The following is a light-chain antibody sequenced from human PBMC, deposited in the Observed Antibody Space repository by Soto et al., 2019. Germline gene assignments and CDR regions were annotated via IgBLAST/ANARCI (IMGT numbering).Light chain of an antibody. J-gene: IGLJ1*01. CDR1: SSDVGGYNY. CDR3: CSYAGSYTPWV. CDR2: DVS. V-gene: IGLV2-11*01. Sequence: ALTQPRSVSGSPGQSVTISCTGTSSDVGGYNYVSWYQQHPGKAPKLMIYDVSKRPSGVPDRFSGSKSGNTASLTISGLQAEDEADYYCCSYAGSYTPWVFGTGTKLTV.